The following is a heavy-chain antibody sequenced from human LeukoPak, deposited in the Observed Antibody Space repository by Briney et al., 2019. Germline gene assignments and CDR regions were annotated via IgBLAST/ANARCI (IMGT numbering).Heavy chain of an antibody. V-gene: IGHV4-39*07. CDR3: ARDRRYSSGWHLFVY. CDR2: LYYSGST. Sequence: SETLSLTCTVPGGSITNNNYYWDSIRQPPGKGLEWIVDLYYSGSTHYNPSLKSRVTISVDTSKNQFSLKLSSVTAADTAVYYCARDRRYSSGWHLFVYWGQGTLVTVSS. J-gene: IGHJ4*02. CDR1: GGSITNNNYY. D-gene: IGHD6-19*01.